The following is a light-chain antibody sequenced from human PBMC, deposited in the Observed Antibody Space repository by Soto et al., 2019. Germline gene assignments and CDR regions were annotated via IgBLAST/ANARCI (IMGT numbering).Light chain of an antibody. V-gene: IGLV4-69*01. CDR2: LNSDGSH. CDR3: QTWGTGVHV. CDR1: SGHSSYA. Sequence: QLVLTQSPSASASLGASVKLTCTLSSGHSSYAIAWPQQQPEKGPRYLMKLNSDGSHSKGDGIPDRFSGSSSGAERYLIISRLQSEDEADYYCQTWGTGVHVFGTGTKLTVL. J-gene: IGLJ1*01.